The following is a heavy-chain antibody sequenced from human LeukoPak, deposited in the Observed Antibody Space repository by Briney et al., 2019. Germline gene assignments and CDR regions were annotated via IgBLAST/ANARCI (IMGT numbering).Heavy chain of an antibody. CDR1: GGSISNNNYY. J-gene: IGHJ4*02. V-gene: IGHV4-39*01. CDR3: ANYGYRGFFDY. D-gene: IGHD5-24*01. Sequence: SETLSLTCTVSGGSISNNNYYWGWVRQPPGTGLEWLGSIYYSGNTYYNPSLKSRVTISVDTSKNQFSLTLTSVTAADTAVYYCANYGYRGFFDYWGQGTLVTVSS. CDR2: IYYSGNT.